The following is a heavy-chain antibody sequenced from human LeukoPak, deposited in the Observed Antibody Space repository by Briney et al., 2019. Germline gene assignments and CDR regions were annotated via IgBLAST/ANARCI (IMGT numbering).Heavy chain of an antibody. V-gene: IGHV1-2*02. D-gene: IGHD4-17*01. J-gene: IGHJ4*02. Sequence: VSVKVSCKASGYTFTGYYMHWVRQAPGQGLEWMGWINPNSGGTNYAQKFQGRVTMTRDTSISTAYMELSRLRSDDTAVYYCARELTTVTQFDYWGQGTLVTVSS. CDR2: INPNSGGT. CDR3: ARELTTVTQFDY. CDR1: GYTFTGYY.